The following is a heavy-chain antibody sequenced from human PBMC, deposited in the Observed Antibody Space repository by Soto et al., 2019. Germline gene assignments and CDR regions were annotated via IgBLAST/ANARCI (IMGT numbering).Heavy chain of an antibody. D-gene: IGHD3-3*01. J-gene: IGHJ3*02. CDR3: ARIFGVLRFLEWPHGAFDI. CDR1: GFTFSSYS. Sequence: PGGSLRLSCAASGFTFSSYSMNWVRQAPGKGLEWVSYISSSSSTIYYADSVKGRFTISRDNAKNSLYLQMNGLRAEDTAVYYCARIFGVLRFLEWPHGAFDIWGQGTMVTVSS. CDR2: ISSSSSTI. V-gene: IGHV3-48*01.